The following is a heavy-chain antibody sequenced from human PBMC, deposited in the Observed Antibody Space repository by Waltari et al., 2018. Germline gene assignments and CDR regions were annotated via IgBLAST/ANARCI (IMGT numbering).Heavy chain of an antibody. CDR2: IDGDGGRI. Sequence: EVQLVESGGDLVHPGGSLRLSCAASGFTLRSHWMHWVRQAPGKGLVWVSRIDGDGGRISYADSVNGRFTISRDNANNTLHLQMNSLRAEDTAVYYCARGDRWSFYYMDVWGKGTTVIVSS. J-gene: IGHJ6*03. V-gene: IGHV3-74*01. CDR1: GFTLRSHW. D-gene: IGHD1-26*01. CDR3: ARGDRWSFYYMDV.